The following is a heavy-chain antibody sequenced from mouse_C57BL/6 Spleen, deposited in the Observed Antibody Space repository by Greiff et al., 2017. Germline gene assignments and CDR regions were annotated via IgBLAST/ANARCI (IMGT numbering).Heavy chain of an antibody. D-gene: IGHD4-1*02. Sequence: EVKLQESGPGLVKPSQSLSLTCSVTGYSITSGYYWNWIRQFPGNKLEWMGYISYDGSNNYNPSLKNRISITRDTSKNQFFLKLNSVTTEDTATYYCASGLNWAWFAYWGQGTLVTVSA. V-gene: IGHV3-6*01. CDR2: ISYDGSN. CDR3: ASGLNWAWFAY. CDR1: GYSITSGYY. J-gene: IGHJ3*01.